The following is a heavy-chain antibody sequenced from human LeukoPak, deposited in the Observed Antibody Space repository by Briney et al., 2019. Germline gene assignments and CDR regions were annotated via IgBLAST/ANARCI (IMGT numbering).Heavy chain of an antibody. V-gene: IGHV4-59*01. D-gene: IGHD5-18*01. CDR2: IYYSGST. J-gene: IGHJ3*02. CDR1: GGSISSYY. Sequence: SETLSLTCTVSGGSISSYYWSWIRQPPGKGLAWIGYIYYSGSTNYNPSLKSRVTISVDTSKNQFSLKLSSVTAADTAVYYCASLIDTAMAPNAFDIWGQGTMVTVSS. CDR3: ASLIDTAMAPNAFDI.